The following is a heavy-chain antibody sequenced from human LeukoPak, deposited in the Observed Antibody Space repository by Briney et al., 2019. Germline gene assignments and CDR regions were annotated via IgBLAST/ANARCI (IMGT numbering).Heavy chain of an antibody. CDR3: AKATLLWFGAYYFDY. CDR1: GFTFSSYG. V-gene: IGHV3-23*01. D-gene: IGHD3-10*01. CDR2: ISGSGGST. Sequence: GGSLRLSCAASGFTFSSYGMHWVRQAPGKGLEWVSAISGSGGSTYYADSVKGRFTISRDNSKNTLYLQMNSLRAEDTAVYYCAKATLLWFGAYYFDYWGQGTLVTVSS. J-gene: IGHJ4*02.